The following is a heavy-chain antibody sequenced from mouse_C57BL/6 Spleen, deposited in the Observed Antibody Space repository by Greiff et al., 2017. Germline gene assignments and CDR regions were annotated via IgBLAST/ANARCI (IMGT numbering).Heavy chain of an antibody. Sequence: EVKLVESGGGLVQPKGSLKLSCAASGFSFNTYAMNWVRQAPGKGLEWVARIRSKSNNYATYYADSVKDRFTISRDDSESMLYLQMNNLKTEDTAMYYCVRYYYGSLDYWGQGTTLTVSS. CDR3: VRYYYGSLDY. V-gene: IGHV10-1*01. CDR2: IRSKSNNYAT. CDR1: GFSFNTYA. D-gene: IGHD1-1*01. J-gene: IGHJ2*01.